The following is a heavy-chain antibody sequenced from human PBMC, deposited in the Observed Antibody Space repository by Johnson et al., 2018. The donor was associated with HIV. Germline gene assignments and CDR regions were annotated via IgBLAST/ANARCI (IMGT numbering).Heavy chain of an antibody. CDR2: INWNGGSR. D-gene: IGHD2-2*01. J-gene: IGHJ3*02. Sequence: VQLVESGGGLVRPGGSLRLSCAASGFTFDDYGMSWVRQAPGKGLEWVSGINWNGGSRGYADSVQGRFTISRDNAKNSLYLQMNRLRAEDTAVYYCAREGGAAAPDAFDIWGQGTMVTVSS. CDR1: GFTFDDYG. V-gene: IGHV3-20*04. CDR3: AREGGAAAPDAFDI.